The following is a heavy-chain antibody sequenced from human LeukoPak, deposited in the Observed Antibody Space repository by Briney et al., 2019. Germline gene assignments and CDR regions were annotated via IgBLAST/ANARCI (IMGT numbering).Heavy chain of an antibody. CDR3: ARRATMLAGGYFDY. D-gene: IGHD5-12*01. Sequence: SETLSLTYTDSGGSISRYYWSWLRQPPGKGLKWIGYIYRSGSTNYNPSLKSRVTISVDTSKNQFSLKLSSVTAVDTAVYYCARRATMLAGGYFDYWGQGTLVTVSS. J-gene: IGHJ4*02. V-gene: IGHV4-4*09. CDR2: IYRSGST. CDR1: GGSISRYY.